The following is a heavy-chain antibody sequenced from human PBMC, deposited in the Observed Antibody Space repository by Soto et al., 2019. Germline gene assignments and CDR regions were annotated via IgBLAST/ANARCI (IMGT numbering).Heavy chain of an antibody. CDR1: GFTFSSYA. J-gene: IGHJ4*01. Sequence: PGGSLRLSCAGSGFTFSSYAMSWVRQAPGKGLEWVSDISGSGDTTYYADSVKGRFTISRDNSKNTLYLQMNSLRVEDTAVYYCAKDMKYNWNDDDYWGHGILVTVSS. D-gene: IGHD1-20*01. V-gene: IGHV3-23*01. CDR3: AKDMKYNWNDDDY. CDR2: ISGSGDTT.